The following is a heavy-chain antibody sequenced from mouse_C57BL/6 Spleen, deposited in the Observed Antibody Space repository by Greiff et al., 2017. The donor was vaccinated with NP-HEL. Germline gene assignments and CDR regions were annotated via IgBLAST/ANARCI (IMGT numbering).Heavy chain of an antibody. V-gene: IGHV1-19*01. D-gene: IGHD4-1*01. Sequence: EVQLQQSGPVLVKPGASVKMSCKASGYTFTDYYMNWVKQSHGKSLEWIGVINPYNGGTSYNQKFKGKATLTVDKSSSTAYMERNSLTSEDSAVYYCARSELGCYWYFDVWGTGTTVTVSS. CDR2: INPYNGGT. CDR3: ARSELGCYWYFDV. CDR1: GYTFTDYY. J-gene: IGHJ1*03.